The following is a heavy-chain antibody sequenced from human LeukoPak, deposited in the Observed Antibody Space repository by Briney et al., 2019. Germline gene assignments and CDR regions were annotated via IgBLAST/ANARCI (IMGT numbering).Heavy chain of an antibody. CDR1: GYTFTGYY. V-gene: IGHV1-2*02. CDR3: AREGYSSSWYVGYYYYMDV. CDR2: INPNSGGT. J-gene: IGHJ6*03. Sequence: ASVTVSCKASGYTFTGYYMHWVRQAPGQGLEWMGWINPNSGGTNYAQKFQGRVTMTRDTSISTAYMELSRLRSDDTAVYYCAREGYSSSWYVGYYYYMDVWGKGTTVTVSS. D-gene: IGHD6-13*01.